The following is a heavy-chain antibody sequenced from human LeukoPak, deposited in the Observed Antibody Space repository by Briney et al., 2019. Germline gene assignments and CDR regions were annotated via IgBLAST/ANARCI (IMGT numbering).Heavy chain of an antibody. Sequence: GASVKVSCKASGYTFTGYYMHWVRQAPGQGLEWMGWTNPNSGGTNYAQKFQGRVTMTRDTSISTAYMELSRLRSDDTAVYYCARENDYYDSSGSFDYWGQGTLVTVSS. CDR3: ARENDYYDSSGSFDY. CDR2: TNPNSGGT. V-gene: IGHV1-2*02. J-gene: IGHJ4*02. D-gene: IGHD3-22*01. CDR1: GYTFTGYY.